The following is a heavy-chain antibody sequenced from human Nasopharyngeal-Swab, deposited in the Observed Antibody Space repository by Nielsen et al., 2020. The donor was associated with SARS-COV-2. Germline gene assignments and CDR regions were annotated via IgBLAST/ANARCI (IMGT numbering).Heavy chain of an antibody. D-gene: IGHD3-22*01. CDR3: ARSRGVTITMIVVDAYDAFDI. CDR2: ISYDGSNK. Sequence: VRQMPGKGLAWVAVISYDGSNKYYADSVKGRFTISRDNAKNSLYLQMNSLRAEDTAVYYCARSRGVTITMIVVDAYDAFDIWGQGTMVTVSS. V-gene: IGHV3-33*05. J-gene: IGHJ3*02.